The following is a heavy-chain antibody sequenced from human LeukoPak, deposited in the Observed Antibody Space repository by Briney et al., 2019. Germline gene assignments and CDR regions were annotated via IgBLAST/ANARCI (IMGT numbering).Heavy chain of an antibody. CDR3: ARDWRV. Sequence: GGTLRLSCAASGFTFSSFGMSWVRQAPGKGLEYVSAISSNGGSTYYANSVKGRFTISRDNSKNTLYLQMGSLRAEDMAVYYCARDWRVWGQGTLVTVSS. J-gene: IGHJ4*02. CDR1: GFTFSSFG. V-gene: IGHV3-64*01. CDR2: ISSNGGST.